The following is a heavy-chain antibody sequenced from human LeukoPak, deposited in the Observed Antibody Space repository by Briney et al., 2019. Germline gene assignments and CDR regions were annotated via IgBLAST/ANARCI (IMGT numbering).Heavy chain of an antibody. Sequence: PGGSLRLSCAASGFTFSSYWMHWVRQAPGKGLVWVSRINSDGSSTSYADSVRGRFTISRDNAKNSLYLQMNSLRAEDTALYYCAKGAVRGVIGNYYYYMDVWGKGTTVTISS. CDR2: INSDGSST. CDR1: GFTFSSYW. D-gene: IGHD3-10*01. V-gene: IGHV3-74*01. CDR3: AKGAVRGVIGNYYYYMDV. J-gene: IGHJ6*03.